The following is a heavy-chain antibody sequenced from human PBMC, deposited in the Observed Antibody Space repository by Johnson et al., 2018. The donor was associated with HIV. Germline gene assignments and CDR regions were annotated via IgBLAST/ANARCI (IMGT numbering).Heavy chain of an antibody. CDR1: GLTFSDYY. CDR2: ISSSGSSR. Sequence: QVQLVESGGGLVQPGGSLRLSCEASGLTFSDYYMSWIRQAPGKGLEWVSYISSSGSSRYYADSVKGRFTITRDNVKNSLYMQMNSLRVEDTAVYFCARDYRGALDIWGQGTMVTVSA. D-gene: IGHD4-11*01. J-gene: IGHJ3*02. CDR3: ARDYRGALDI. V-gene: IGHV3-11*01.